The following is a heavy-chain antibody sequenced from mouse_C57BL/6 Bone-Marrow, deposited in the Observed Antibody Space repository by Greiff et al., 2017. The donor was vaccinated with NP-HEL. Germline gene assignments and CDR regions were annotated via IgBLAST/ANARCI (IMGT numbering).Heavy chain of an antibody. D-gene: IGHD1-2*01. Sequence: QVQLQQPGAELVKPGASVKLSCKASGYTFTSYWMHWVKQRPGQGLEWIGMIHPNSGSTNYNEKFKSKATLTVDKSSSTAYMQLSSLTSEDSAVYYCARFGYYGPWFAYWGQGTLVTVSA. CDR1: GYTFTSYW. CDR2: IHPNSGST. CDR3: ARFGYYGPWFAY. V-gene: IGHV1-64*01. J-gene: IGHJ3*01.